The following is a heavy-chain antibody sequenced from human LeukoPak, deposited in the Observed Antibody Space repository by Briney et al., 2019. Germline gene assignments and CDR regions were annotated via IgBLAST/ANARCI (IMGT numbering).Heavy chain of an antibody. CDR1: GYTFTSYG. V-gene: IGHV1-18*01. CDR2: ISAYNGNT. CDR3: ARVQGGSSWYPIDY. Sequence: ASVKVSCKASGYTFTSYGISWERQAPGQGLEWMGWISAYNGNTNYAQKLQGRVTMTTDTSTSTAYMELRSLRSDDTAVYYCARVQGGSSWYPIDYWGQGTLVTVSS. D-gene: IGHD6-13*01. J-gene: IGHJ4*02.